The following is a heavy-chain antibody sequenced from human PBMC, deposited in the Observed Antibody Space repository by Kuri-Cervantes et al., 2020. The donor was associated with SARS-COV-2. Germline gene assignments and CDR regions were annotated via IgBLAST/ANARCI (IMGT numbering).Heavy chain of an antibody. CDR3: ARARRAARTPYYYYGMDV. V-gene: IGHV4-4*07. J-gene: IGHJ6*02. CDR2: IYTSGST. Sequence: SETLSLTCTVSGGSISSYYWSWIRQPAGKGLEWIGRIYTSGSTNYNPSLKSRVTMSVDTSKNQFSLKLSSVTAADTAVYYCARARRAARTPYYYYGMDVWGQGTTVTVSS. CDR1: GGSISSYY. D-gene: IGHD6-6*01.